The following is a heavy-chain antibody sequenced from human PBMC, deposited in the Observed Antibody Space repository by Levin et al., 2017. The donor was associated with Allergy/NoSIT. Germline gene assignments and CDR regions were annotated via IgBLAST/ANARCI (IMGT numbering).Heavy chain of an antibody. D-gene: IGHD1-26*01. CDR1: GFTCSSYT. CDR3: AKGLSSGSPYRAFDM. Sequence: GESLKISCAASGFTCSSYTMTWVRQAPGKGLEWVSTMRYSGDTTYYADSVKGRFTISRDSSKDTLFLQMNSLRAEDTAVYYCAKGLSSGSPYRAFDMWGQGTLVTVSS. J-gene: IGHJ3*02. V-gene: IGHV3-23*01. CDR2: MRYSGDTT.